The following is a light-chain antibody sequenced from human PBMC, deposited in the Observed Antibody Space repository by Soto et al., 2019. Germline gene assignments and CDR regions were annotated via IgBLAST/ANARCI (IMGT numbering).Light chain of an antibody. CDR2: EGS. CDR1: SSDVGSYNL. CDR3: CSYAGSSTSYV. Sequence: QSVLTQPASVSGSPGQSITISCTGTSSDVGSYNLVSWYQQHPGKAPKLMIYEGSKRPSGVSNRFSGSKSGNTASLTISGLQAVDVAAYYCCSYAGSSTSYVFGTGTKLTVL. V-gene: IGLV2-23*01. J-gene: IGLJ1*01.